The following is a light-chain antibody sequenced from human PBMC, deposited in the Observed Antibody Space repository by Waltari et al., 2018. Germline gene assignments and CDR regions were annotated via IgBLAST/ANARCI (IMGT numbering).Light chain of an antibody. CDR2: GAS. Sequence: EIVLTQSPGTLSLSPGERATLSCRASQIVSRALAWYQQNPGQAPSLLIYGASNRATGIPDRFSGSGSGTDFSLIISRLEPEDFAVYYCQHYVSLPVTFGQGTKVEIK. CDR3: QHYVSLPVT. J-gene: IGKJ1*01. V-gene: IGKV3-20*01. CDR1: QIVSRA.